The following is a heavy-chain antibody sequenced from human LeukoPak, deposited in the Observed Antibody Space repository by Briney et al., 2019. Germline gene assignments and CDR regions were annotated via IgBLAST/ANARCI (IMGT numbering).Heavy chain of an antibody. V-gene: IGHV3-30*18. J-gene: IGHJ3*02. CDR3: AKEVADAFAI. CDR1: GFTFSSYC. D-gene: IGHD5-12*01. Sequence: GGSLRLSCAAAGFTFSSYCMAWVRQAPGKGLEWVAVISYDGNNKYYADSVKGRFTISRDNSKNTLYLQMNSLRAEDTAVHYCAKEVADAFAIWGQGTMVTVSS. CDR2: ISYDGNNK.